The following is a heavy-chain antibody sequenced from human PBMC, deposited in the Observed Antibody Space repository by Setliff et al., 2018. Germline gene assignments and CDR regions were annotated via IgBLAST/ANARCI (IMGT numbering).Heavy chain of an antibody. D-gene: IGHD3-3*01. CDR3: RFWSGYYENDY. CDR2: INHSGST. V-gene: IGHV4-34*01. CDR1: GGSFSNYY. J-gene: IGHJ4*02. Sequence: KPSETLSLTCTVYGGSFSNYYWSWIRQPPGKGLEWIGEINHSGSTNYNPSLTSRVSISVDTSKNQFSLKLSSVTAADTAIYYCRFWSGYYENDYWGQGTLVTVSS.